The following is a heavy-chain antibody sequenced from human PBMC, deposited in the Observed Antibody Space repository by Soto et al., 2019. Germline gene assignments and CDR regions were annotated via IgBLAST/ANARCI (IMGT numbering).Heavy chain of an antibody. D-gene: IGHD2-15*01. Sequence: QVQLQESGPGLVKPSETLSLTCTVSGGSISSYYWSWVRQPPGKGLEWIGYIYYTGSTNYNPPLKRRVTISVDTSKNPFSLKLSSVPAADTALYYCARSAAYCSGDTCPLGGYWGQGTLVTVSS. CDR1: GGSISSYY. CDR3: ARSAAYCSGDTCPLGGY. CDR2: IYYTGST. V-gene: IGHV4-59*01. J-gene: IGHJ4*02.